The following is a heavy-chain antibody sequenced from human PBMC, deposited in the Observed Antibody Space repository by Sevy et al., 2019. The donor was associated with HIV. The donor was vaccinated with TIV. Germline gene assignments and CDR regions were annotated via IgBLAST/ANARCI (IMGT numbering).Heavy chain of an antibody. V-gene: IGHV3-49*03. CDR1: GFTFGDYA. Sequence: GGSLRLSCTASGFTFGDYAMSWFRQAPGKGLEWVGFIRSKAYGGTTEYAASVKGRFPISREDSKSIAYLQMNSLKTEDTAVYYCTSGDWNDVGDYWGQGTLVTVSS. J-gene: IGHJ4*02. D-gene: IGHD1-1*01. CDR2: IRSKAYGGTT. CDR3: TSGDWNDVGDY.